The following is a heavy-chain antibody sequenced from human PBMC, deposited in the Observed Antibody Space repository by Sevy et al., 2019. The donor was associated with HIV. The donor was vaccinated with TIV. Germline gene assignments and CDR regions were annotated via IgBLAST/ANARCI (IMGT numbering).Heavy chain of an antibody. D-gene: IGHD2-2*01. CDR1: GFTVSTSY. CDR2: IYSGGTT. CDR3: AKAVVPAATYYYYGMDV. J-gene: IGHJ6*02. V-gene: IGHV3-53*01. Sequence: GGSLRLSCAAPGFTVSTSYMTWVRQAPGKGLESVSVIYSGGTTYYADSVKGRFTISRDNSKNTLYLQMNSLRAEDTAVYYCAKAVVPAATYYYYGMDVWGQGTTVTVSS.